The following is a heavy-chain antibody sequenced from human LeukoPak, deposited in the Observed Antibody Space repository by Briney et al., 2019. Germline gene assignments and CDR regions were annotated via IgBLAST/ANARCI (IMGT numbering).Heavy chain of an antibody. V-gene: IGHV1-2*02. CDR2: INPNSGGS. CDR1: GYTFTGYY. J-gene: IGHJ4*02. D-gene: IGHD5-12*01. Sequence: ASVKVSCKASGYTFTGYYMHWVRQAPGQGVEWVGWINPNSGGSHYARRFQGRVTVTSDTSINTAYMELTSLTTDDTAVYYCARGPRYGESGYDLGPYWGQGTLVTVSS. CDR3: ARGPRYGESGYDLGPY.